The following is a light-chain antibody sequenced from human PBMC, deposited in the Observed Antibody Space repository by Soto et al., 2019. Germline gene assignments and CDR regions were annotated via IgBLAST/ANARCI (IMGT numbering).Light chain of an antibody. J-gene: IGKJ4*01. V-gene: IGKV1-5*01. CDR1: QMIARW. CDR2: DAT. CDR3: QQYDNYST. Sequence: IQVTQSPSTLSASVGDTVTLTCRSSQMIARWLAWYQQKPGTAPRLIIYDATSLQSGVPSRFSASASGTDFTLTISSLHPDDFATYYCQQYDNYSTFGGGTKVEIK.